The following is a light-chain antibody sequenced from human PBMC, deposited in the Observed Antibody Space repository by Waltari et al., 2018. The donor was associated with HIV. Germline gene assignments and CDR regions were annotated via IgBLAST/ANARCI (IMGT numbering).Light chain of an antibody. CDR1: SSNIGSNI. J-gene: IGLJ3*02. CDR3: AAWDDSLNAWV. Sequence: QSVLTQPPSASVTPGQRVSISCSGSSSNIGSNIVNWYQQLPGTAPKLLIYSNNQRPSGVPDRFSGSKSGTSASLAISGLQSEDEADYYCAAWDDSLNAWVFGGGTKLTVL. V-gene: IGLV1-44*01. CDR2: SNN.